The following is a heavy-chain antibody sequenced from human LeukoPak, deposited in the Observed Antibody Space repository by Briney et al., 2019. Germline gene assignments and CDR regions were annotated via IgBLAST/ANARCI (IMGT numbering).Heavy chain of an antibody. CDR3: AAELYGVYTDCCTSHL. J-gene: IGHJ3*01. Sequence: SVKVSCKTSGFTFSTSAVQWVRQARGQRLEWIGWIIVGSGATNYAQSLQGRFTITRDTSTNTAYMELSSLGSEDSAVYYCAAELYGVYTDCCTSHLWGQGTMVTVSS. CDR2: IIVGSGAT. CDR1: GFTFSTSA. V-gene: IGHV1-58*01. D-gene: IGHD4-17*01.